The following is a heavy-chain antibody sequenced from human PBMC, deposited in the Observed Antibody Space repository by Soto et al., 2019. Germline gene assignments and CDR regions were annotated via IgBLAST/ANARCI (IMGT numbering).Heavy chain of an antibody. Sequence: QVQLQESGPGLVKPSGTLSLTCAVSGGSISSSNWWSWVRQPPGKGLEWIVEIYHSGRTNYNPSLKSRVTISVDKSKNQFSLTQSSVTAADTAVYYCARVRVGVAGLDYWGQGSLGTVCS. CDR2: IYHSGRT. CDR1: GGSISSSNW. CDR3: ARVRVGVAGLDY. J-gene: IGHJ4*02. D-gene: IGHD6-19*01. V-gene: IGHV4-4*02.